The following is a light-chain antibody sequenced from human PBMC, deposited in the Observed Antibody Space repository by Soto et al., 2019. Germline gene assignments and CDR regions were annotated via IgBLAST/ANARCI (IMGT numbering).Light chain of an antibody. CDR2: AAS. J-gene: IGKJ3*01. CDR3: QKYSSVPV. Sequence: DIQFPQFPPSLLPPVGAKSPIIARPSRAIGNLVAWDQQKPGKALKPRIYAASTLQSGVPSRFSGSGSGTDFTLTINSLQPEDVATYSCQKYSSVPVFGPGTKVEIK. V-gene: IGKV1-27*01. CDR1: RAIGNL.